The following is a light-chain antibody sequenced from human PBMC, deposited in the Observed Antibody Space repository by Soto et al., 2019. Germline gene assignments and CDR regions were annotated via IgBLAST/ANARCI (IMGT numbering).Light chain of an antibody. J-gene: IGLJ3*02. CDR3: SSYTSSSTFV. CDR1: SSDVGSYNR. Sequence: QSALTQPPSVSGSPGQSVTISCTGTSSDVGSYNRVSWYQQPPGTAPKLMIYEVSNRPSGVPDRFSGSKSGNTASLTISGLQAEDEADYYRSSYTSSSTFVFGGGTKVTVL. CDR2: EVS. V-gene: IGLV2-18*02.